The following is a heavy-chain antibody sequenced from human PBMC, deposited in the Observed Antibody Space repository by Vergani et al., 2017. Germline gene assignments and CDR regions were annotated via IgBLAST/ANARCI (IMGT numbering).Heavy chain of an antibody. CDR1: GFTFSSYA. D-gene: IGHD6-19*01. V-gene: IGHV3-33*08. CDR3: ARDPSDTGYISGWYGDY. Sequence: QVQLVESGGGVVQPGRSLRLSCAASGFTFSSYAMHWVRQAPGKGLEWVAVIWYDGSNKYYADSVKGRFTISRDNSKNTLYLQMNSLRAEDTAVYYCARDPSDTGYISGWYGDYWGQGTLVTVSS. CDR2: IWYDGSNK. J-gene: IGHJ4*02.